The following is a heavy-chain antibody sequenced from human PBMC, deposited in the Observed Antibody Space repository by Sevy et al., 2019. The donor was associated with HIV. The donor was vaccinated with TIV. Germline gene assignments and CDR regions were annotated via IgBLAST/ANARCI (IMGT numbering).Heavy chain of an antibody. Sequence: SETLSLTCTVPDGSISSYYWSWIRQPPGKGLEWIGYIYYSGTTNYNPSLMSPVTISKDTSKNQFYLRRSSVTAADTAVYYCARGNQEYYYGMDVWGQGTTVTVSS. J-gene: IGHJ6*02. CDR3: ARGNQEYYYGMDV. V-gene: IGHV4-59*01. CDR2: IYYSGTT. D-gene: IGHD1-1*01. CDR1: DGSISSYY.